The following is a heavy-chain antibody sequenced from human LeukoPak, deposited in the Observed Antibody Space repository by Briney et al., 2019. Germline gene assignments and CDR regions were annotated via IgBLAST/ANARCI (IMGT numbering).Heavy chain of an antibody. CDR1: GGSISSGDYY. CDR3: ARGTAAAGTLGY. Sequence: SETLSLTCTVSGGSISSGDYYRSWIRQPPGKGLEWIGYIYYSGSTYYNPSLKSRVTISVDTSKNQFSLKLSSVTAADTAVYYCARGTAAAGTLGYWGQGTLVTVSS. D-gene: IGHD6-13*01. CDR2: IYYSGST. V-gene: IGHV4-30-4*01. J-gene: IGHJ4*02.